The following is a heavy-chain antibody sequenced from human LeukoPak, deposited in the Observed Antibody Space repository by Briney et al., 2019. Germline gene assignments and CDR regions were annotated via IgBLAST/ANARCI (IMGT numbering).Heavy chain of an antibody. V-gene: IGHV4-30-4*01. J-gene: IGHJ4*02. CDR1: GGSISSGDYY. Sequence: SETLSLTCTVSGGSISSGDYYWSWIRQPPGKGLEWIGYIYYSGSTYYNPSLKSRVTISVDTSKNQFSLKLSSVTAADTAVYYCARGLDYYDSSGYYGSEYYFDYWGQGTLVTVPS. CDR3: ARGLDYYDSSGYYGSEYYFDY. CDR2: IYYSGST. D-gene: IGHD3-22*01.